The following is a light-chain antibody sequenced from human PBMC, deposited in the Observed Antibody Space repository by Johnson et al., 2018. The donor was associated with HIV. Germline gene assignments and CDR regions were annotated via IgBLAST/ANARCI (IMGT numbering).Light chain of an antibody. Sequence: QSVLTQPPSVSAAPGQKVTISCSGSSSNIGNNYVSWYQQLPGTAPKLLIYENNKRPSGIPDRFSGSKSGTSATLGITGLQTGDEADDYCGTWDSSLSAAGNVFGTGTKVTVL. CDR3: GTWDSSLSAAGNV. J-gene: IGLJ1*01. V-gene: IGLV1-51*02. CDR2: ENN. CDR1: SSNIGNNY.